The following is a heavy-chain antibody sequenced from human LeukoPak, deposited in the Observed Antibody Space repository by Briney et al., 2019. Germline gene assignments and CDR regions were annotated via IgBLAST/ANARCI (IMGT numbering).Heavy chain of an antibody. Sequence: PSETLSLTCSVSGYSISSAYYWGWIRQPPGKGLEWIATIHYSGSTYYNPSLKSRVTISLDTSKNQFSLKLNSVAAADTAVYYCARGDYDSSGYYPPLDYWGQGTLVTVSS. J-gene: IGHJ4*02. CDR2: IHYSGST. D-gene: IGHD3-22*01. CDR1: GYSISSAYY. V-gene: IGHV4-38-2*02. CDR3: ARGDYDSSGYYPPLDY.